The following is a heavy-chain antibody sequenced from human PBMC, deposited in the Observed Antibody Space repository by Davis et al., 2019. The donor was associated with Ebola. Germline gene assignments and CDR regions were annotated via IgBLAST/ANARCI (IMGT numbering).Heavy chain of an antibody. CDR1: GFTFSSYA. J-gene: IGHJ4*02. D-gene: IGHD2-15*01. CDR2: ISGSGGST. Sequence: GESLKISCAASGFTFSSYAMSWVRQAPGKGLEWVSAISGSGGSTYYADSVKGRFTISRDNAKNSLYLQMNSLRDEDTAVYYCAREYWRYWGQGTLVTVSS. CDR3: AREYWRY. V-gene: IGHV3-23*01.